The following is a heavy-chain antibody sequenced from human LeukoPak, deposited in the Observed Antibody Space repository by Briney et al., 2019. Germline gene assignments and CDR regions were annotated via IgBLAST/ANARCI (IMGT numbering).Heavy chain of an antibody. Sequence: MSSETLSLTCTVSGGSIGSSGNFWGWIRQLPGKGLEWIGTFHYGGSIYYNPSLKSRVTLSVDTSKIHFSLILSSVTGADTAVYFCAKHGRPYWGSGFDSWGQGTLVTVSS. CDR2: FHYGGSI. D-gene: IGHD7-27*01. CDR3: AKHGRPYWGSGFDS. V-gene: IGHV4-39*01. CDR1: GGSIGSSGNF. J-gene: IGHJ4*02.